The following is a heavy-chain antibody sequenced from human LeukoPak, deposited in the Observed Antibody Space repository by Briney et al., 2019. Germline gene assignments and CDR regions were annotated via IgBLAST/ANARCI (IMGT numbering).Heavy chain of an antibody. CDR3: AKDPPLVD. CDR1: GFTFSSYG. Sequence: GGSLRLSCAASGFTFSSYGMHWVRQAPGKGLEWVAVISYDGSNKYYADSVKGRFTISRDNSKNTLYLQMNSLRAEDTAVYYCAKDPPLVDWGQGTLATVSS. J-gene: IGHJ4*02. V-gene: IGHV3-30*18. CDR2: ISYDGSNK. D-gene: IGHD2-15*01.